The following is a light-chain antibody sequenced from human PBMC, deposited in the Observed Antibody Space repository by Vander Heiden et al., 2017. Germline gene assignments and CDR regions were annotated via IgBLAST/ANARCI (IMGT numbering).Light chain of an antibody. CDR2: GAS. CDR3: QQYYDWPPIT. V-gene: IGKV3-15*01. CDR1: QSISTD. Sequence: EIVMTQSPATLSVSPGDRATLSCMASQSISTDLAWYQQKPGQAPRLLINGASIRATGIPARFSGSGSGTEFTLNISSLKSEDFAVYYCQQYYDWPPITFGQGTRLEIK. J-gene: IGKJ5*01.